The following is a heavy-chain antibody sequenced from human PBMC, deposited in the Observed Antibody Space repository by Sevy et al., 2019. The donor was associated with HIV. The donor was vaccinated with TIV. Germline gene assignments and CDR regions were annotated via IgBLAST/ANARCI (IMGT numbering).Heavy chain of an antibody. V-gene: IGHV1-24*01. D-gene: IGHD2-15*01. CDR2: SDPQHGET. Sequence: ASVKVSCKVSGYTLSKLSIHWVRQAPGKGLEWMGDSDPQHGETIYAQRFQGRVTMTEDTSTDTAYMELSSLTSEDTAVYYCSTVGLRYGRGASCYQEDWFDPWGQGTLVTVSS. J-gene: IGHJ5*02. CDR1: GYTLSKLS. CDR3: STVGLRYGRGASCYQEDWFDP.